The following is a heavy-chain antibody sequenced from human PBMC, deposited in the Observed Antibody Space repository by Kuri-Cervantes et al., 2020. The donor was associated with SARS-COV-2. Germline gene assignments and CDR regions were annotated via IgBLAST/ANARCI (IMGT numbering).Heavy chain of an antibody. J-gene: IGHJ4*02. V-gene: IGHV4-39*01. D-gene: IGHD2-15*01. CDR1: GGSISSGDYY. CDR2: INHSGST. CDR3: AIICGGSCYSIRDY. Sequence: SETLSLTCTVSGGSISSGDYYWSWIRQPPGKGLEWIGEINHSGSTNYNPSLKSRVTISVDTSKNQFSLKLSSVTAADTAVYYCAIICGGSCYSIRDYWGQGTLVTVSS.